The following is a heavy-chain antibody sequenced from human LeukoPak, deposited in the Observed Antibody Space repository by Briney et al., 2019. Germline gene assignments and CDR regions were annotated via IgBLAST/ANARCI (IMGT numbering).Heavy chain of an antibody. CDR1: GFTFSSYW. V-gene: IGHV3-7*01. D-gene: IGHD6-13*01. CDR3: ARDSNAAAGTNWFDP. J-gene: IGHJ5*02. CDR2: IKQDGSEK. Sequence: PGGSLRLSCAASGFTFSSYWMSWVRQAPGKGLEWVANIKQDGSEKYYVDSVKGRFTISRDNSKNTLYLQMNSLRAEDTAVYYCARDSNAAAGTNWFDPWGQGTLVTVSS.